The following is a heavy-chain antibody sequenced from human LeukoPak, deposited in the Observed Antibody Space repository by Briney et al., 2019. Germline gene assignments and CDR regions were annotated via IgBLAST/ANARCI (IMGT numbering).Heavy chain of an antibody. J-gene: IGHJ4*02. Sequence: ASVKVSCKASGGTFSSYTISWVRQAPGQGLEWMGRIIPILGIANYAQKFQGRVTITADKSTSTAYMELSSLRSEDTAVYYCARGEAPSLYYFDYWGQGTLVTVSS. D-gene: IGHD3-10*01. CDR2: IIPILGIA. CDR1: GGTFSSYT. V-gene: IGHV1-69*02. CDR3: ARGEAPSLYYFDY.